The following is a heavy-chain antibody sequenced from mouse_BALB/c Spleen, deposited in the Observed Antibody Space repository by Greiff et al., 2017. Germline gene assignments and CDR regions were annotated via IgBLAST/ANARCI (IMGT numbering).Heavy chain of an antibody. D-gene: IGHD2-13*01. CDR2: IYPGGGYT. CDR3: ARKTDYRGYFDV. CDR1: GYTFTNYW. J-gene: IGHJ1*01. V-gene: IGHV1-63*02. Sequence: QVQLKESGAELVRPGTSVKISCKASGYTFTNYWLGWVKQRPGHGLEWIGDIYPGGGYTNYNEKFKGKATLTADTSSSTAYMQLSSLTSEDSAVYFCARKTDYRGYFDVWGAGTTVTVAS.